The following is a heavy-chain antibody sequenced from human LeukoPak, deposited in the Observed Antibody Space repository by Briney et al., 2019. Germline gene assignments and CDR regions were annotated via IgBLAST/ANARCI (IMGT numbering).Heavy chain of an antibody. CDR2: FDPEDGET. CDR3: ATGGFDI. J-gene: IGHJ3*02. Sequence: ASVKVSCKASGYTFTGYYIHWVRQAPGQGLEWMGGFDPEDGETIYAQKFQGRVTMTEDTSTDTAYMELSSLRSEDTAVYYCATGGFDIWGQGTMVTVSS. CDR1: GYTFTGYY. D-gene: IGHD3-16*01. V-gene: IGHV1-24*01.